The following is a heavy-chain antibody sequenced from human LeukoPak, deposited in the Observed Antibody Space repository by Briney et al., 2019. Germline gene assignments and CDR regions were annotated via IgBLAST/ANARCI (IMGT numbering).Heavy chain of an antibody. CDR2: IYYSGRS. D-gene: IGHD3-22*01. CDR3: ARLGYYESSGPIDY. Sequence: PSETLSLTCTVAGGSISSSSFYWGWIRQPPGKGLEWIGSIYYSGRSYYKPSLKSRVTISKDTSKNQFSLKLTSVTAADTAVYYCARLGYYESSGPIDYWGQGTLVTVSS. V-gene: IGHV4-39*07. J-gene: IGHJ4*02. CDR1: GGSISSSSFY.